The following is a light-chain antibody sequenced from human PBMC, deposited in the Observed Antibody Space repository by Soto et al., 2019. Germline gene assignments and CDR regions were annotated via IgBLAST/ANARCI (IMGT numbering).Light chain of an antibody. CDR2: GAS. Sequence: EIVLTQSPGTLSLSPGERATLSCRASQSVSSSYLAWYQQKPGQAPRLLIYGASSMATGIPDRFSGSGSGTDFTITISRLEPEDFAVYYFQQYGSSHLTFGGGTTVEI. CDR1: QSVSSSY. V-gene: IGKV3-20*01. J-gene: IGKJ4*01. CDR3: QQYGSSHLT.